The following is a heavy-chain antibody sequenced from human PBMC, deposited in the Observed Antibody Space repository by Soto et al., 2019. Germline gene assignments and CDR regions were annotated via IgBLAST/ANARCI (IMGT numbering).Heavy chain of an antibody. D-gene: IGHD3-3*02. CDR2: IAYSGDT. J-gene: IGHJ5*02. CDR3: ARHFERSAIAP. CDR1: GGSIISADSY. Sequence: PSETLSLTCAVSGGSIISADSYCFWILKHPGKGLEWIGYIAYSGDTYYNPSLRSRVTISADTSENKFSLTLKSVTAADTAVYFCARHFERSAIAPSGQGTSVTVSS. V-gene: IGHV4-31*11.